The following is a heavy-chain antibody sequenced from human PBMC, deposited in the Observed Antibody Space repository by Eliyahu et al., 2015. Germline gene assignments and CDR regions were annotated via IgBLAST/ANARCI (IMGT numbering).Heavy chain of an antibody. CDR3: ARENGIAAAGILRYFDY. V-gene: IGHV3-33*01. Sequence: QVQLVESGGGVVQPGRSLRLSCAASGFTFSSYGXXWVRQXPGKGLEWVAIIWHDGSDKYYADSVKGRFTISRDNSKNTLYLQMNSLRAEDTAMYYCARENGIAAAGILRYFDYWGQGTLVTVSS. D-gene: IGHD6-13*01. CDR2: IWHDGSDK. J-gene: IGHJ4*02. CDR1: GFTFSSYG.